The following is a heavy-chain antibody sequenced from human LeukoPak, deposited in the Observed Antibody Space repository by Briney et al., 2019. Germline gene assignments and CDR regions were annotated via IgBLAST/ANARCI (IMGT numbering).Heavy chain of an antibody. V-gene: IGHV5-51*01. D-gene: IGHD3-22*01. Sequence: GESLKISCKGSGYSFTSYWIGWVRQMPGKGLEWMGIIYPVGSDTRYSPSFQGQVTISADKSISTAYLQWSSLKASDTAMYYCARASQHSSGYYYPRFWDYWGQGTLVTVSS. J-gene: IGHJ4*02. CDR2: IYPVGSDT. CDR1: GYSFTSYW. CDR3: ARASQHSSGYYYPRFWDY.